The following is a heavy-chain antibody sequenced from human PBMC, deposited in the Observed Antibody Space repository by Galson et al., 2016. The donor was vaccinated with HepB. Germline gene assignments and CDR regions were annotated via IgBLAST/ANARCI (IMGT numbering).Heavy chain of an antibody. CDR1: GGSFSNYF. V-gene: IGHV1-69*13. CDR3: ARWAGDASKTHLRTLTVYPLAF. D-gene: IGHD3-9*01. CDR2: IIPVYGAV. J-gene: IGHJ4*02. Sequence: SVKVSCKASGGSFSNYFISWVRQAPGQGLEWMGGIIPVYGAVNYAQKFQGRVTITADESTRTAYMELSSLTSEDTALYYCARWAGDASKTHLRTLTVYPLAFWGQGTLLTFSS.